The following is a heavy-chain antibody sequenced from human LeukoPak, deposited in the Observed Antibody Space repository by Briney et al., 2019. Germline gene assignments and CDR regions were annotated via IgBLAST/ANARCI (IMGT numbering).Heavy chain of an antibody. CDR1: GFTFSSYA. V-gene: IGHV3-48*04. D-gene: IGHD3-22*01. CDR2: ISSSGSTI. CDR3: ARDFGDTSDTYFQH. Sequence: GGSLRLSCAASGFTFSSYAMSWVRQAPGKGLEWVSYISSSGSTIYYADSVKGRCTISRDNAKNSLYLQMNSLRADDTAVYYCARDFGDTSDTYFQHWGQGALVTVSS. J-gene: IGHJ1*01.